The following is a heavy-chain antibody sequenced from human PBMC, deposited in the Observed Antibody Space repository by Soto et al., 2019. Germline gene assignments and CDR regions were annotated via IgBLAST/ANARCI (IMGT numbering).Heavy chain of an antibody. CDR3: ERGFGIAVAWAAFDI. V-gene: IGHV1-8*01. CDR1: GYTFTSYD. CDR2: MNPNSGNT. J-gene: IGHJ3*02. D-gene: IGHD6-19*01. Sequence: ASVKVSCKASGYTFTSYDINWVRQATGQGLEWMGWMNPNSGNTGYAQKFQGRVTMTRNTSISTAYMELSSLRSEDTAVYYCERGFGIAVAWAAFDIWGQGTMVTVSS.